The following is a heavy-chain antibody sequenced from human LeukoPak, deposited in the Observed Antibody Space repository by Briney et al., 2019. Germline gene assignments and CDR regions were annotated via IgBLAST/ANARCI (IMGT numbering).Heavy chain of an antibody. CDR1: GYTCTGYY. CDR3: ARGENVLRYFDWLSVVTVTYYFDY. CDR2: INPNSGGT. Sequence: ASVKVSCKASGYTCTGYYMHWVRQAPGQGLEWMGRINPNSGGTNYAQKFQGRVTMTRDTSISTAYMELSRLRSDDTAVYYCARGENVLRYFDWLSVVTVTYYFDYWGQGTLVTVSS. D-gene: IGHD3-9*01. J-gene: IGHJ4*02. V-gene: IGHV1-2*06.